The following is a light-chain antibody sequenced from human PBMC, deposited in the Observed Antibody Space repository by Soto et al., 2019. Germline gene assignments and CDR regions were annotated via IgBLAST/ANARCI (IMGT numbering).Light chain of an antibody. V-gene: IGKV3-11*01. CDR1: QSVSSY. J-gene: IGKJ5*01. CDR3: QQRSNWLIT. CDR2: DAS. Sequence: EIMLTQSPATLSLSPEERATLSCKASQSVSSYLAWYQQKPGQAPRLLTYDASTTATGIPARFSGSGCGTAFTLTISSLEPEDFAVYYCQQRSNWLITFGQGTRLEIK.